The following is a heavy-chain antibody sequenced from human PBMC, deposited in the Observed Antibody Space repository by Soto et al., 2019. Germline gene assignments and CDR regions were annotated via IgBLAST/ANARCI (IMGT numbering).Heavy chain of an antibody. CDR1: GFTFSTYA. D-gene: IGHD2-15*01. CDR3: ARDPSHSYYSLFYYFDY. CDR2: ISGSGRNT. J-gene: IGHJ4*02. V-gene: IGHV3-23*01. Sequence: EVQRLESGGGLVQPGGSLRLSCAASGFTFSTYAMSWVRQAPGKGLEWVSAISGSGRNTYYAEAVKGRFTISRDDSKSTLYLQMNSLRADDPAVYYCARDPSHSYYSLFYYFDYWGQGTLVTVSS.